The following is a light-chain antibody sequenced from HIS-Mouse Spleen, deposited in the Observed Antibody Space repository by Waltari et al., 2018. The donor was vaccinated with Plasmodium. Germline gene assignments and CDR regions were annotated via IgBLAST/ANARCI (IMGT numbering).Light chain of an antibody. J-gene: IGKJ5*01. Sequence: DIQMTQSPSSLSASVGHRVTITCRASQSISSYLNWYQQKPGKDPKLLIYAASSLQSGVPSRFSGSGSGTDFTLTISSLQPEDFATYYCQQSYSTPPFGQGTRLEIK. V-gene: IGKV1-39*01. CDR2: AAS. CDR3: QQSYSTPP. CDR1: QSISSY.